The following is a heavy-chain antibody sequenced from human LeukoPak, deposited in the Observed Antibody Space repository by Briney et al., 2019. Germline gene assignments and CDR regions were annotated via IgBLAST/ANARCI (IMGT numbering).Heavy chain of an antibody. J-gene: IGHJ4*02. Sequence: SVKVSCKASGGTFSSYAISWVRQAPGQGLEWMGVIIPIFGTANYAQKFQGRVTITTDESTSTAYMELSSLRSEDTAVYYCASNEETLKYNWNRAYFDYWGQGTLVTVSS. CDR1: GGTFSSYA. CDR2: IIPIFGTA. D-gene: IGHD1-20*01. CDR3: ASNEETLKYNWNRAYFDY. V-gene: IGHV1-69*05.